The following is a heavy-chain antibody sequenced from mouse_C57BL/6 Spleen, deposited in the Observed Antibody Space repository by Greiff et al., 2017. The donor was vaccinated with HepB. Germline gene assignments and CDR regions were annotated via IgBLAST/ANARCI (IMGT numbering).Heavy chain of an antibody. CDR2: IDPSDSYT. D-gene: IGHD1-1*01. CDR1: GYTFTSYW. CDR3: ARVEGSVYYYAMDY. V-gene: IGHV1-69*01. Sequence: QVQLQQPGAELVMPGASVKLSCKASGYTFTSYWMHWVKQRPGQGLEWIGEIDPSDSYTNYNQKFKGKSTLTVDKSSSTAYMQLSSLTSEDSAVYCCARVEGSVYYYAMDYWGQGTSVTVSS. J-gene: IGHJ4*01.